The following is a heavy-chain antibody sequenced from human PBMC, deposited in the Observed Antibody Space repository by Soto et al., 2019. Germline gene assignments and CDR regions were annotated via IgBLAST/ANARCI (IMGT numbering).Heavy chain of an antibody. J-gene: IGHJ4*01. CDR2: ITQSGST. CDR1: GGSFNGYY. CDR3: AKGLGGSYPQ. D-gene: IGHD1-26*01. V-gene: IGHV4-34*01. Sequence: SETLSLTCTVPGGSFNGYYWSWIRQPPGKGLEWIGEITQSGSTLYNPSLMNRVTISIDTSKNQFSLKMTSVTAADTSLYFCAKGLGGSYPQWGQGTLVTVS.